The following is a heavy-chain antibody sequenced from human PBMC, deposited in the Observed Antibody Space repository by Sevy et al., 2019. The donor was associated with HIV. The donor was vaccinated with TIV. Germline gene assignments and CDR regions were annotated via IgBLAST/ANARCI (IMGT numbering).Heavy chain of an antibody. J-gene: IGHJ4*02. Sequence: SETLSLTCTVSGDSFSSYFWAWIRQPAGKGLEWMGRINTSGSTNYNPSLKSRVTMSVDTSKSQFSLKVTSLTAADTAIYFCARSNWVTATNGFSKSYYFDYWGQGSLVTVSS. D-gene: IGHD7-27*01. V-gene: IGHV4-4*07. CDR3: ARSNWVTATNGFSKSYYFDY. CDR2: INTSGST. CDR1: GDSFSSYF.